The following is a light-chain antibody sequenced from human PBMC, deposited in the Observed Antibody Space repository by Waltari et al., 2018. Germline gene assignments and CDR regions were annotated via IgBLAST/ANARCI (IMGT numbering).Light chain of an antibody. V-gene: IGKV3-20*01. CDR2: DTS. CDR1: QSVGRS. CDR3: QMYVRLPVT. Sequence: SCRAIQSVGRSLAWYQRKPGQAPRLLIYDTSNRATGIPERFSGSGSGTDFSLTISRLEPEDFAVYYCQMYVRLPVTFGQGTKVEIK. J-gene: IGKJ1*01.